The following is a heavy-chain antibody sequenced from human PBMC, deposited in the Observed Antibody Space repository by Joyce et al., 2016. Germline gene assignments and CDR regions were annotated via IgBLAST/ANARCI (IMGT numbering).Heavy chain of an antibody. Sequence: HVHLVQSGAEVKKPGASVKVSCKASGYTFTGYYMHWVRQAPGQGREWMGCINPNSGGTNYAQKFQGRVTMTRDTAVSTAYMELSRLRSDDTAVYYCARGGYHGPYYVDYWGQGALVTVSS. CDR3: ARGGYHGPYYVDY. V-gene: IGHV1-2*02. CDR2: INPNSGGT. J-gene: IGHJ4*02. D-gene: IGHD3-22*01. CDR1: GYTFTGYY.